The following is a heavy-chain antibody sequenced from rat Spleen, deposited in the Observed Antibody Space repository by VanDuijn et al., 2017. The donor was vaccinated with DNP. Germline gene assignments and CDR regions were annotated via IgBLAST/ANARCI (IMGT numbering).Heavy chain of an antibody. CDR2: INNDGGST. V-gene: IGHV5-58*01. CDR3: VTRGTGSDNWFAY. CDR1: GFTFSSYW. Sequence: EVLLVETGGGLVQPGRSLKLSCVASGFTFSSYWMYWIRQTPGKGLEWLASINNDGGSTYYPESVKGRFTISRDNAENTVYLQMNSLRSEDTATYYCVTRGTGSDNWFAYWGQGTLVTVSS. D-gene: IGHD5-1*01. J-gene: IGHJ3*01.